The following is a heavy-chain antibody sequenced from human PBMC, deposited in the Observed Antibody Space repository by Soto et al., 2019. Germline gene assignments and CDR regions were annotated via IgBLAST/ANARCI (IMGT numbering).Heavy chain of an antibody. CDR1: GFTFSAYT. CDR3: GRGVYRVWPHQEFDS. CDR2: ISTTSVYI. J-gene: IGHJ4*02. V-gene: IGHV3-21*01. Sequence: EVQLVESGGGLVKPGGSLRLSCTASGFTFSAYTMNWVRQAPGKGPEWVSGISTTSVYIWYAVSAKGRFTLSRDNAKNTLYLELINVLAEDTATFHCGRGVYRVWPHQEFDSWGQGTQVTVSS.